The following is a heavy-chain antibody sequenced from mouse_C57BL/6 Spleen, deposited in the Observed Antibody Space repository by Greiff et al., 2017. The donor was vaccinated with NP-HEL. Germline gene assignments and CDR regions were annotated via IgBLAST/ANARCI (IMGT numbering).Heavy chain of an antibody. Sequence: VQRVESGPELVKPGASVKISCKASGYAFSSSWMNWVKQRPGKGLEWIGRIYPGDGDTNYNGKFKGKATLTADKSSSTAYMQLSSLTSEDSAVYFCARWSNGFAYWGQGTLVTVSA. D-gene: IGHD2-5*01. V-gene: IGHV1-82*01. CDR2: IYPGDGDT. J-gene: IGHJ3*01. CDR1: GYAFSSSW. CDR3: ARWSNGFAY.